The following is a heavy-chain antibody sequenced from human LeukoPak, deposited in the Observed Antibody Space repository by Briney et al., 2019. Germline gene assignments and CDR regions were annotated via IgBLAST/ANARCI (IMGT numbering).Heavy chain of an antibody. CDR1: GFTFSLYG. CDR2: ISFDGSDK. CDR3: AKPNCYKTIRPTWSPSFFDS. J-gene: IGHJ4*02. Sequence: GGSLRLSCAASGFTFSLYGMHWVRQAPGKGLEWVAVISFDGSDKYYADFVKGRFTISRDNSKNTVYLQMNSLRAEDTAVYYCAKPNCYKTIRPTWSPSFFDSWGQGMLVAVSS. D-gene: IGHD2/OR15-2a*01. V-gene: IGHV3-30*18.